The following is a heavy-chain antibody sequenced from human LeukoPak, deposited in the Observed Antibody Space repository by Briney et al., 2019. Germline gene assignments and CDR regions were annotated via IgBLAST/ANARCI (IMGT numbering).Heavy chain of an antibody. V-gene: IGHV1-2*06. CDR2: INPNSGGT. D-gene: IGHD5-24*01. J-gene: IGHJ4*02. CDR3: AGGGGWLQLRGTNLDY. CDR1: GYTFTGYY. Sequence: ASVKVSCKASGYTFTGYYMHWVRQAPGQGLEWMGRINPNSGGTNYAQKFQGRVTMTRDTSISTAYMELSRLRSDDTAVYYCAGGGGWLQLRGTNLDYWGQGTLVTVSS.